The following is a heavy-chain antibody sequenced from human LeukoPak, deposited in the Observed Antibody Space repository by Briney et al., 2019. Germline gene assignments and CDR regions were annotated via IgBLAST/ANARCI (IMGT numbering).Heavy chain of an antibody. CDR1: GFTFSSYA. D-gene: IGHD3-3*01. J-gene: IGHJ6*03. CDR2: ISGSGGST. Sequence: GGSLRLSCAASGFTFSSYAMGWVRQAPGKGLEWVSAISGSGGSTYYADSVKGRFTISRDNSKNTLYLQMNSLRAEDTAVYYCAKTYSDCWSGYYTVDYYMDVWGKGTAVTVSS. V-gene: IGHV3-23*01. CDR3: AKTYSDCWSGYYTVDYYMDV.